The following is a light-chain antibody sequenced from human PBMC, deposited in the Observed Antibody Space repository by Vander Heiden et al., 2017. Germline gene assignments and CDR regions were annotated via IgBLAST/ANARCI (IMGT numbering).Light chain of an antibody. CDR1: QSISTY. Sequence: IVFTPSPATVSSSTGETATLSCRASQSISTYLVWYQQRPGQAPRILIYDASIWATGIPVRFSGSGSGTNFTLTISSLEPEDFAVYYCQQRTNLPRTFGQGTKVEI. CDR3: QQRTNLPRT. CDR2: DAS. J-gene: IGKJ1*01. V-gene: IGKV3-11*01.